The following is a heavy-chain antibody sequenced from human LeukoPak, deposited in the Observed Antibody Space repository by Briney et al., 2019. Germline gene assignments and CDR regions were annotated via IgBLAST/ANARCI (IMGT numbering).Heavy chain of an antibody. J-gene: IGHJ4*02. CDR1: GGSISSYY. V-gene: IGHV4-59*01. CDR3: AREENYYDSSGYSYFDY. CDR2: IYYSGST. Sequence: SETLSLTCTVSGGSISSYYWSWIRQPPGKGLEWIGYIYYSGSTNYNPSLKSRVTISVDTSKNQFSLRLSSVTAADTAVYYCAREENYYDSSGYSYFDYWGQGTLVTVSS. D-gene: IGHD3-22*01.